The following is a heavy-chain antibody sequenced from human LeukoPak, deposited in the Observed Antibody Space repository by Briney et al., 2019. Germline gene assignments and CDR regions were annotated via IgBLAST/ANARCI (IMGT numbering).Heavy chain of an antibody. D-gene: IGHD3-22*01. Sequence: PGGSLRLSCAASGFSVSTTYMSWVRQTPEKWLQWVSVLYTGGGTDHADSVKGRFTISRDSSKNTLSLQMNNLRAEDTAIYYCTRSGYRHPYHFDSWGQGTLIIVSS. V-gene: IGHV3-53*01. CDR2: LYTGGGT. J-gene: IGHJ4*02. CDR3: TRSGYRHPYHFDS. CDR1: GFSVSTTY.